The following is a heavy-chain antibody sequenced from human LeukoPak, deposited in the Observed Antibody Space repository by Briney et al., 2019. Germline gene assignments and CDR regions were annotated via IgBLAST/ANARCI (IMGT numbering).Heavy chain of an antibody. D-gene: IGHD4-11*01. CDR2: IYTSGST. CDR3: AREGTVTNWFDP. Sequence: SETLSLTCTVSGGSISSGSYYWSWIRQPAGKGLEWIGRIYTSGSTNYNPSLKSRVTISVDTSKNQFSLKLSSATAADTAVYYCAREGTVTNWFDPWGQGTLVTVSS. J-gene: IGHJ5*02. CDR1: GGSISSGSYY. V-gene: IGHV4-61*02.